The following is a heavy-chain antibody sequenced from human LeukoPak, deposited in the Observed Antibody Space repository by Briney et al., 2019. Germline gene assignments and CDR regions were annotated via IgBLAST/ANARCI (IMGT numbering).Heavy chain of an antibody. CDR3: ARGPVYCSSTSCQELCFDP. Sequence: PSETLSLTCAVYGGSFSGYYWSWIRQPPGKGLEWIGEINHSGSTNYNPSLKSRVTISVDTSKNQFSLKLSSVTAADTAVYYCARGPVYCSSTSCQELCFDPWGQGTLVTVSS. J-gene: IGHJ5*02. V-gene: IGHV4-34*01. CDR2: INHSGST. CDR1: GGSFSGYY. D-gene: IGHD2-2*01.